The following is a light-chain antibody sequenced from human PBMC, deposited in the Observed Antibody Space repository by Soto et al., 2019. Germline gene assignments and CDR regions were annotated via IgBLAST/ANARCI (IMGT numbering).Light chain of an antibody. CDR2: AAS. CDR1: QDITTY. CDR3: QQYRSWPRT. Sequence: DIHLTQSPSSLSASVGDRVTITCRASQDITTYLNWFQQKPGKAPKLLIYAASSLQTGVPSRFSGRGAGAEFTLTISSLQSEDFAVYYCQQYRSWPRTFGQGTKVDIK. V-gene: IGKV1-39*01. J-gene: IGKJ1*01.